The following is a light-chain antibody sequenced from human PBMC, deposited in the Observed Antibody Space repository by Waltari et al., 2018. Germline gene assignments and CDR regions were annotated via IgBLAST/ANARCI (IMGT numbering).Light chain of an antibody. CDR3: QQYGSSVLYT. CDR1: QTLSKNY. Sequence: IVLTQSPGTLSLSPGESATLSCRASQTLSKNYLAWYQQKPGQAPRLLIYGASSRAAGIPDRLSGSGSGTYFTLTISRLEPDDFAMYYCQQYGSSVLYTFGQGTKLEIK. V-gene: IGKV3-20*01. J-gene: IGKJ2*01. CDR2: GAS.